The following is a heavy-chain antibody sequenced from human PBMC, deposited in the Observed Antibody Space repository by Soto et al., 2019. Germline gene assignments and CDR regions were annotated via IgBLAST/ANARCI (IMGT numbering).Heavy chain of an antibody. CDR1: GYTFVSYG. J-gene: IGHJ3*02. CDR3: SRDAQKWLVAAFDI. D-gene: IGHD6-19*01. V-gene: IGHV1-18*01. Sequence: QVQLVQSGAEVKEPGASVKVSCEASGYTFVSYGISWVRQAPGQGLEWMGWISPYNGNTNYVQKFQGRVTMTTDTSTSTVYMELRSLRYDDTAVYYCSRDAQKWLVAAFDIWGQGTMVSVSS. CDR2: ISPYNGNT.